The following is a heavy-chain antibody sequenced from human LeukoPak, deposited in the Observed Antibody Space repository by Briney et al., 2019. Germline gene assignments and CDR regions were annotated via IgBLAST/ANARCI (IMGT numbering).Heavy chain of an antibody. CDR3: ARWDSGSCSD. J-gene: IGHJ4*02. CDR2: TKNKANSYTT. CDR1: GFTFSDHY. Sequence: GGSLRLSCAASGFTFSDHYMDWVRQAPGKGLEWVGRTKNKANSYTTEYAASVKGRFTISRDESKNSMYLQMNSLKTEDTAVYYCARWDSGSCSDWGQGTLVTVSS. V-gene: IGHV3-72*01. D-gene: IGHD1-26*01.